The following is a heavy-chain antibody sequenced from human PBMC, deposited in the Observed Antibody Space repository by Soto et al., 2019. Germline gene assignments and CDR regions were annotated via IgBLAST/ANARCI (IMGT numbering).Heavy chain of an antibody. CDR3: ARDRGEYTSSWFWYFSH. J-gene: IGHJ2*01. D-gene: IGHD6-13*01. Sequence: SETLSLTCSVSGASISSFNCNWVRQPAGKGPEWVGRLNIAGTINYNTCLKSRITMSMDTSKNQISLRLRSGNAADTAIYYCARDRGEYTSSWFWYFSHWGHGTLVTVS. CDR2: LNIAGTI. V-gene: IGHV4-4*07. CDR1: GASISSFN.